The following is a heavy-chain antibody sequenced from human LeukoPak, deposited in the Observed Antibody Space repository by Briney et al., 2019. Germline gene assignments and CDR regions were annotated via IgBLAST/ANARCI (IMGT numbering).Heavy chain of an antibody. Sequence: SLRLSCAASGFTFSNFGMHWVRQAPGKGLGWVAVICYDGSDQSYADSVKGRVTITRDNSKTTLFLQLDRLRAEDTAVDYCSREDTAMSPNAFDVWGEGTMVTVSS. D-gene: IGHD5-18*01. CDR2: ICYDGSDQ. CDR1: GFTFSNFG. V-gene: IGHV3-33*01. J-gene: IGHJ3*01. CDR3: SREDTAMSPNAFDV.